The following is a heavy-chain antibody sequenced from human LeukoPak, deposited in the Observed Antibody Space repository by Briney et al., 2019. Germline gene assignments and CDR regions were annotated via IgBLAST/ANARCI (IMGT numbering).Heavy chain of an antibody. D-gene: IGHD6-19*01. Sequence: PGGSLRLSCAASGFTFSSYAMSWVRQAPGKGLEWVSAISGSGGSTYYADSVMGRFTISRDNSKNTLYLQMNSLRAEDTAVYYCAKDFMSSGWYFDYWGQGTLVTVSS. CDR2: ISGSGGST. CDR3: AKDFMSSGWYFDY. CDR1: GFTFSSYA. V-gene: IGHV3-23*01. J-gene: IGHJ4*02.